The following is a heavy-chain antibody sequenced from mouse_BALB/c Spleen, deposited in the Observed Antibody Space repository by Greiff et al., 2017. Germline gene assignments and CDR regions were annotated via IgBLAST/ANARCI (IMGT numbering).Heavy chain of an antibody. J-gene: IGHJ3*01. CDR1: GFSLTSYG. D-gene: IGHD2-4*01. Sequence: VKLVESGPGLVAPSQSLSITCTVSGFSLTSYGVHWVRQPPGKGLEWLGVIWAGGSTNYNSALMSRLSISKDNSKSQVFLKMNSLQTDDTAMYYGARDFYDYDGAYWGQGTLVTVSA. V-gene: IGHV2-9*02. CDR2: IWAGGST. CDR3: ARDFYDYDGAY.